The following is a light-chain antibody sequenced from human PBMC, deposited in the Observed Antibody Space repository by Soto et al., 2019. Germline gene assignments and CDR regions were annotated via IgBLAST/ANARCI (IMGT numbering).Light chain of an antibody. CDR1: SSDIGSYDH. J-gene: IGLJ1*01. CDR2: AVS. V-gene: IGLV2-14*03. Sequence: QSVLTHPASVSVSPGQSITISCSGTSSDIGSYDHVAWYQQFPGKSPKLIIYAVSDRPSGVSDRFSGSKSGISASLTISGLQTEDEADYYCISYTDRQSYLFGTGTKVTVL. CDR3: ISYTDRQSYL.